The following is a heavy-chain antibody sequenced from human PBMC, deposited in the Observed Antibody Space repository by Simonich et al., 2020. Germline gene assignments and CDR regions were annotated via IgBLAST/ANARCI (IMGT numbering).Heavy chain of an antibody. Sequence: EVQLVESGGGLVQPGGSLRLSCAASGLTFSSYSMNWVRQDPGKGLEWVSYISSSSSNIYYADSVKGRFTISRDNAKNSLYLQMNSLRAEDTAVYYCARDSSYYAFDIWGQGTMVTVSS. V-gene: IGHV3-48*01. CDR1: GLTFSSYS. CDR3: ARDSSYYAFDI. D-gene: IGHD5-12*01. CDR2: ISSSSSNI. J-gene: IGHJ3*02.